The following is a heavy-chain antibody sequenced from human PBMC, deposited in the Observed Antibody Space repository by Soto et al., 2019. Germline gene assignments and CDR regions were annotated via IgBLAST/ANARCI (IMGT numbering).Heavy chain of an antibody. CDR3: ARAYSSNYYNDYFDY. CDR2: IIPIFGTA. Sequence: GASVKVSCKASGYTFTSYSISWVRQAPGQVLEWMGGIIPIFGTANYAQKFQGRVTITADESTSTAYMELRSLRSDDTAVYYCARAYSSNYYNDYFDYWGQGTLVTVSS. CDR1: GYTFTSYS. D-gene: IGHD6-13*01. J-gene: IGHJ4*02. V-gene: IGHV1-69*13.